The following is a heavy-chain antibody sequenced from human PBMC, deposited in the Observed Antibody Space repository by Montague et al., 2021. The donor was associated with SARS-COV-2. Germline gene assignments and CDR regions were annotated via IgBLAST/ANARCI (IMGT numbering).Heavy chain of an antibody. CDR1: GGSITNYY. Sequence: SETLSLTCTVSGGSITNYYWTWIRQPPGRGLEWIGYIYYTGNTNYNPSLKGRVTISLDTSKSQFSLRLSSVTAADTAVYSCARLRTGSYVFDYWGQGTLVTVSS. V-gene: IGHV4-59*08. D-gene: IGHD1-26*01. CDR3: ARLRTGSYVFDY. CDR2: IYYTGNT. J-gene: IGHJ4*02.